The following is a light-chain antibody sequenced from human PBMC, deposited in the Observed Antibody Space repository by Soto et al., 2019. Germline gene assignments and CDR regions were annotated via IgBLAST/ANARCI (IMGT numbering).Light chain of an antibody. CDR1: RSDGGGYNY. V-gene: IGLV2-8*01. CDR2: EVS. Sequence: QSVLTQPASASGSPGQSVTISCTGTRSDGGGYNYVSWYQQHPGKAPKLMIYEVSKRPSGVPDRFSGSKSGNTASLTVSGLQAEDEADYYCSSYAGSNNHVVFGGGTKLTVL. J-gene: IGLJ2*01. CDR3: SSYAGSNNHVV.